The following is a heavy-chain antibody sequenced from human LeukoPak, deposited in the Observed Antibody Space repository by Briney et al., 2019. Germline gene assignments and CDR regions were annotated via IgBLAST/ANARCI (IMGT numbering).Heavy chain of an antibody. J-gene: IGHJ6*04. CDR2: ISSSSSYI. Sequence: GGSLRLSCAASGFTFSSCSMNWVRQAPGKGLEWVSSISSSSSYIYYADSVKGRFTISRDNAKNSLYLQMNSLRAEDTAVYYCARDGDIVVVPAAIRYYYYGMDVWGKGTTVTVSS. CDR1: GFTFSSCS. V-gene: IGHV3-21*01. D-gene: IGHD2-2*01. CDR3: ARDGDIVVVPAAIRYYYYGMDV.